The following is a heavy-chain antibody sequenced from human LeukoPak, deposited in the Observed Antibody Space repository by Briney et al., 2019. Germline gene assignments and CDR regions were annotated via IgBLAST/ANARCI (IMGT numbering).Heavy chain of an antibody. D-gene: IGHD3-16*01. Sequence: PGGSLRLSCAASGFTFSSYGMHWVRQAPGKGLEWVAVISYEGSNKYYADSVKGRFTISRGNSKNTLYLQKNSPREQDTAVYDYAKVFGAYLADSPLFDYWGQGTLVTVSS. CDR3: AKVFGAYLADSPLFDY. CDR1: GFTFSSYG. CDR2: ISYEGSNK. J-gene: IGHJ4*02. V-gene: IGHV3-30*18.